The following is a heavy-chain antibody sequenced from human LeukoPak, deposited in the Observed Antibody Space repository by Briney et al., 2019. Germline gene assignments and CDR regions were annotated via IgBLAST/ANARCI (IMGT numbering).Heavy chain of an antibody. D-gene: IGHD3-22*01. CDR1: GFTFSSYA. CDR2: ISYDGSNK. J-gene: IGHJ5*02. V-gene: IGHV3-30-3*01. CDR3: ARDLTVKTYYDDSSGYEHWFDP. Sequence: PGRSLRLSCAASGFTFSSYAMHWVRHAPGKGLEWVAVISYDGSNKYYADSVKGRFTISRDNSKNTLYLQMNSLRAEDTAVYYCARDLTVKTYYDDSSGYEHWFDPWGQGTLVTVSS.